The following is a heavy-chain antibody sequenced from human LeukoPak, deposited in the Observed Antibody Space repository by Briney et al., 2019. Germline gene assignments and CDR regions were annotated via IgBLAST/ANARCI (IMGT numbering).Heavy chain of an antibody. V-gene: IGHV4-34*01. J-gene: IGHJ5*02. Sequence: SETLSLTCAVYGGPFSGYYWSWIRQPPGKGLEWIGEINHSGSTNYNPSLKSRVTISVDTSKNQFSLKLSSVTAADTAVYYCARGPTSVAGTRSWFDPWGQGTLVTVSS. CDR2: INHSGST. D-gene: IGHD6-19*01. CDR1: GGPFSGYY. CDR3: ARGPTSVAGTRSWFDP.